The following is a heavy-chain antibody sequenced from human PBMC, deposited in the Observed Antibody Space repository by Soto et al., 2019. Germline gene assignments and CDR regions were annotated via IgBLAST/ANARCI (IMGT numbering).Heavy chain of an antibody. V-gene: IGHV3-48*02. Sequence: EVQLVESGGGLVQPGGSLRLSCSSSGFTFKSHSMNWVRQAPGKGLEWIARIDSSGASTYYADSVKGRFAVSRDNANSSLFLPMNSLRDEDTAVYYCARVQLVDVFCINIDRDRIDVWGQGTTVVVS. D-gene: IGHD6-13*01. CDR2: IDSSGAST. J-gene: IGHJ6*02. CDR1: GFTFKSHS. CDR3: ARVQLVDVFCINIDRDRIDV.